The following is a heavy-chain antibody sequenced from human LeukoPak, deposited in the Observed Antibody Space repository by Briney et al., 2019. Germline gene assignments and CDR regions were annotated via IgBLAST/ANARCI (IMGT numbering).Heavy chain of an antibody. J-gene: IGHJ3*02. V-gene: IGHV4-39*07. Sequence: PSETLSLTCTVSGGSISSSSYYWGWIRQPPGKGLEWIGSIYYSGSTYYNPSLKSRVTISVDTSKNQFSLKLSSVTAADTAVYYCAREGYAFDIWGQGTMVTVSS. CDR3: AREGYAFDI. CDR2: IYYSGST. CDR1: GGSISSSSYY.